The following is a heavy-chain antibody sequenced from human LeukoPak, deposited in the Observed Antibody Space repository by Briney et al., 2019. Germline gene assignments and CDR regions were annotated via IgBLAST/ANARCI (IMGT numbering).Heavy chain of an antibody. V-gene: IGHV3-66*02. Sequence: PGGSLRLSCAASGFTVSSNYMSWVRPAPGKGLEWVSVIYSGGSTYYADSVKGRFTISRDNSKNTLYLQMNSLRAEDTAVYYCARAAAGELPFDYWGQGTLVTVSS. CDR3: ARAAAGELPFDY. CDR1: GFTVSSNY. CDR2: IYSGGST. J-gene: IGHJ4*02. D-gene: IGHD1-26*01.